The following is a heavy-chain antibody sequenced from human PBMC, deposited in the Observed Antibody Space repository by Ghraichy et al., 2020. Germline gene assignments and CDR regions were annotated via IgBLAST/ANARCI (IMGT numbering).Heavy chain of an antibody. Sequence: GESLRLSCAASGFIFNNYYMSWIRQAPGRGLEWLSYIGDSGSPIYFADSVKGRFTVSRDDSKKLVYLQMNSLRAEDTAVYYCARAEKYSSGEGYYYFYYMDVWGKGTTVSVSS. V-gene: IGHV3-11*01. CDR1: GFIFNNYY. CDR2: IGDSGSPI. J-gene: IGHJ6*03. CDR3: ARAEKYSSGEGYYYFYYMDV. D-gene: IGHD4-11*01.